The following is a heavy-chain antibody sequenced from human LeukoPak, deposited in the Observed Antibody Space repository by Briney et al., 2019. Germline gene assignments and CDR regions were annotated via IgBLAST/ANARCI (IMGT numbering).Heavy chain of an antibody. Sequence: QSGGSLRLSCAASGFTFSSYSMNWVRQAPGKGLEWLSYISSSGSTIYYTDSVKGRFIISRDNAKNSLYLQMNSLRAEDTAVYYCARDPPFYGGNSDYWGQGTLVTVSS. J-gene: IGHJ4*02. D-gene: IGHD4-23*01. CDR2: ISSSGSTI. CDR3: ARDPPFYGGNSDY. CDR1: GFTFSSYS. V-gene: IGHV3-48*04.